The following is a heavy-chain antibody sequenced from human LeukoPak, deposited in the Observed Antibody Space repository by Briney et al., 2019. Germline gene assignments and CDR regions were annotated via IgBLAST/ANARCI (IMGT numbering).Heavy chain of an antibody. Sequence: SETLSLTCAVSGGSFNAYYWSWIRQFPGKGLEWIGEIEHSGSTNYNPSLKSRVTISIDASKNQFSLKLNSVTAADTAVYYCARGRYTSSWYRLNWFDPWGQGTLVTVSS. D-gene: IGHD6-13*01. CDR3: ARGRYTSSWYRLNWFDP. V-gene: IGHV4-34*01. CDR2: IEHSGST. CDR1: GGSFNAYY. J-gene: IGHJ5*02.